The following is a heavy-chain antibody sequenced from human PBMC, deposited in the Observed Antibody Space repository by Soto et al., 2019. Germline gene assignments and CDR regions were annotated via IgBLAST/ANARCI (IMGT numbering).Heavy chain of an antibody. CDR3: ARGSRYYDYIWGSYQVDY. V-gene: IGHV3-23*01. J-gene: IGHJ4*02. D-gene: IGHD3-16*02. CDR2: ISGSGGST. Sequence: GGSLRLSCAASGFTFSSYAMSWVRQAPGKGLEWVSAISGSGGSTYYAYFVKGRVTISRDNSKNTLYLQMNSLRAEDTAVYYCARGSRYYDYIWGSYQVDYWGQGALVTVSS. CDR1: GFTFSSYA.